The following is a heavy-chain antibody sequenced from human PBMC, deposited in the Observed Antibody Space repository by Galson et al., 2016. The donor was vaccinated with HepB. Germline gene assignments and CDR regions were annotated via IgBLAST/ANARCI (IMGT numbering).Heavy chain of an antibody. Sequence: SLRLSCAASGFTFSSYSMNWVRQAPGKGLEWVSYISSSSSSIYYTDSVKGRFTISRDNAKNSLYLQMDSLRAEDTAVYSCAKPRRYNHDALHIWGQGTMVTVSS. D-gene: IGHD5-18*01. CDR3: AKPRRYNHDALHI. CDR2: ISSSSSSI. V-gene: IGHV3-48*04. CDR1: GFTFSSYS. J-gene: IGHJ3*02.